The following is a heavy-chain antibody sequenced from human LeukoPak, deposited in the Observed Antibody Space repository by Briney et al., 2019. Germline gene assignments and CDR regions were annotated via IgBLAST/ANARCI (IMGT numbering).Heavy chain of an antibody. Sequence: GGSLRLSCAVSGFTFSTYTMNWVRQAPGKGLEWVSSIRSSSSYIYYADSVKGRFTISRDNAKNSLYLQMNSLRAEDTAVYYCARDHSAGKYGMDVWGQGTRVTVSS. V-gene: IGHV3-21*01. CDR2: IRSSSSYI. CDR3: ARDHSAGKYGMDV. D-gene: IGHD6-13*01. J-gene: IGHJ6*02. CDR1: GFTFSTYT.